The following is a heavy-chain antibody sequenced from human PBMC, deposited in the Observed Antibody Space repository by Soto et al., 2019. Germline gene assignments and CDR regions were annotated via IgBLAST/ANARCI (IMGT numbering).Heavy chain of an antibody. V-gene: IGHV1-69*14. Sequence: QVQLVQSGAEVKKPGSSVKVSCKASGGTFSSYAISWVRQAPGQGLEWMGGIIPIFGTANCAQKFQGRVTITADKSTNTAYMELSSLRSDDTAVYYCASPTMDYYYYYGRDVWVQGTTVTVSS. CDR2: IIPIFGTA. CDR1: GGTFSSYA. D-gene: IGHD3-10*01. J-gene: IGHJ6*02. CDR3: ASPTMDYYYYYGRDV.